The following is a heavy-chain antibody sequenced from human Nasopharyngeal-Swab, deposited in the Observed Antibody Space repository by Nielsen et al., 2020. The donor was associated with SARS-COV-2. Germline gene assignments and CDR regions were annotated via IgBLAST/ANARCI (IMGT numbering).Heavy chain of an antibody. D-gene: IGHD2-21*01. J-gene: IGHJ4*02. V-gene: IGHV3-30*18. CDR2: ISYEGSIR. Sequence: GGSLRLSCVASGFTLNHFGMHWVRQAPGKGLEWVSFISYEGSIRNYIDSVKGRFTVSRDSSKNTVYLQMNSLRPDDTAVYFCAKSMAYFQLSGTYNLDFWGQGTLVTVSS. CDR3: AKSMAYFQLSGTYNLDF. CDR1: GFTLNHFG.